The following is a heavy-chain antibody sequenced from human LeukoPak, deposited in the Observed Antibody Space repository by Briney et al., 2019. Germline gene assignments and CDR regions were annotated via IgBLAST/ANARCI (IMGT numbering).Heavy chain of an antibody. CDR1: GGPISRSSDY. J-gene: IGHJ3*02. V-gene: IGHV4-39*01. CDR3: AGPPTDDYDSSGYPDAFDI. CDR2: IYYSGST. D-gene: IGHD3-22*01. Sequence: SETLTLPCTVSGGPISRSSDYWGWIRQPPGKGLEWIGSIYYSGSTYYNPSLKSRVTISVDTPKNQFSLKLSSVTAADTAVYYSAGPPTDDYDSSGYPDAFDIWGQGTMVTVSS.